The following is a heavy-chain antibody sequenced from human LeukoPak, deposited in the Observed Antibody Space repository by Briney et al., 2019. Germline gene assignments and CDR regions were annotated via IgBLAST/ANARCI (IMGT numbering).Heavy chain of an antibody. J-gene: IGHJ4*02. D-gene: IGHD2-2*02. CDR2: IRYDGSNK. V-gene: IGHV3-30*02. CDR1: GFTFSSYG. Sequence: GGSLRLSCAASGFTFSSYGMHWIRQAPGKGLEWVAFIRYDGSNKYYADSVKGRFTISRDNSKNTLYLQMNSLRAEDTAVYYCAKDRNDIVVVPAAIGYYFDYWGQGTLVTVSS. CDR3: AKDRNDIVVVPAAIGYYFDY.